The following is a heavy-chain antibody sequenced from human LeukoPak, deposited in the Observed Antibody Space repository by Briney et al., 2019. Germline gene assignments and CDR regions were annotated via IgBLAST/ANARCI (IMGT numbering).Heavy chain of an antibody. V-gene: IGHV3-30-3*01. D-gene: IGHD4-17*01. CDR1: GFTFSHYA. CDR2: ILYDGSNE. CDR3: ALVTTGR. Sequence: PGGSLRLSCAASGFTFSHYAIHWVRQAPGKGLEWVALILYDGSNEYYADSVKGRFSISRDNSKNTLYLQMNSLRAEDTAVYYCALVTTGRWGQGTLVTVSS. J-gene: IGHJ4*02.